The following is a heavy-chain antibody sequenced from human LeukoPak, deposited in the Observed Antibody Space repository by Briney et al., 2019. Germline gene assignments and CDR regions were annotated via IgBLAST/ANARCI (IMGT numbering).Heavy chain of an antibody. CDR1: GDIFSTIA. CDR2: ISTISST. J-gene: IGHJ4*02. Sequence: PGGSLRLSCAASGDIFSTIAMSWVRQAPGRGLEWVSGISTISSTFYADSVKGRFTISRDNSKNTLYLQMNSLRAEDAAVYYCARGLGSTIHPFDYWGQGTLVTVSS. V-gene: IGHV3-66*02. CDR3: ARGLGSTIHPFDY. D-gene: IGHD2-2*01.